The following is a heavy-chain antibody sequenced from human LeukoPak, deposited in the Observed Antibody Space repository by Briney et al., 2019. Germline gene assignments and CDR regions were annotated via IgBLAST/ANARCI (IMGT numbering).Heavy chain of an antibody. CDR1: GYSISSGYY. D-gene: IGHD2-8*01. CDR2: IYHSGST. Sequence: PSETLSLTCTVSGYSISSGYYWGWIRQPPGKGLEWIGSIYHSGSTYYNPSLKSRVTMSVDTSKNQFSLKLSSVTAADTAVYSCARAVYCTNGVCYQHYFDYWGQGTLVTVSS. V-gene: IGHV4-38-2*02. J-gene: IGHJ4*02. CDR3: ARAVYCTNGVCYQHYFDY.